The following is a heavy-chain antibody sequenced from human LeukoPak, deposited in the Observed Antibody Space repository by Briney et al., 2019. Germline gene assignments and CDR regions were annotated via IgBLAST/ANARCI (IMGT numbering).Heavy chain of an antibody. CDR3: AGSASYYYYGMDV. CDR2: IYYSGST. Sequence: SETLSFTCTVSGGSISSYYWSWIRQPPGKGLEWIGYIYYSGSTNYNPSLKSRVTISVDTSKNQFSLKLSSVTAADTAVYYCAGSASYYYYGMDVWGQGTTVTVSS. V-gene: IGHV4-59*01. CDR1: GGSISSYY. J-gene: IGHJ6*02.